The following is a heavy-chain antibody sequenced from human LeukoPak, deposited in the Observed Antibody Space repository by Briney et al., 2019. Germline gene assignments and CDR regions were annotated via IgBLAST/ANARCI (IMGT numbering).Heavy chain of an antibody. J-gene: IGHJ5*02. CDR1: GFSLSTNGRC. CDR3: TLSYSSTLGVLCNWFDP. Sequence: SGPMLVNPTQTLTLTCAFSGFSLSTNGRCVGWIRQSPGKALEWLALIDWDGDKYYSTSLKNRLAISRDTSKNQVVLTMTNMEAVDTATYYCTLSYSSTLGVLCNWFDPWGPGTLVTVSS. D-gene: IGHD2-2*01. CDR2: IDWDGDK. V-gene: IGHV2-70*12.